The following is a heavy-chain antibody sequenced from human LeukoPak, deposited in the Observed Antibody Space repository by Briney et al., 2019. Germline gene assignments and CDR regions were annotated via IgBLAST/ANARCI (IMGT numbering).Heavy chain of an antibody. J-gene: IGHJ4*02. D-gene: IGHD3-10*01. CDR2: ITPILGIA. CDR1: GGTFSSYA. V-gene: IGHV1-69*04. CDR3: ARETVRGVPYFDY. Sequence: SVKVSCKASGGTFSSYAISWVRQAPGQGLEWMGRITPILGIANYAQKFQGRVTITADNSTSTAYMELSSLRSEDTAVYYCARETVRGVPYFDYWGQGTLVTVSS.